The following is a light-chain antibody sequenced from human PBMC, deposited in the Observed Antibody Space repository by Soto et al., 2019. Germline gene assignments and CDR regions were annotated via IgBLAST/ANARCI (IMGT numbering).Light chain of an antibody. Sequence: EIVLTQSPGTLSLSPGERATLSCRASQSVSSSYLAWYQQKPGQAPRLLNYGASSRATGIPDRFSGSGSGTEFTLTISRLEPEDFAVYYCQQYVSSPYTFGQGTKLEI. CDR2: GAS. CDR3: QQYVSSPYT. J-gene: IGKJ2*01. CDR1: QSVSSSY. V-gene: IGKV3-20*01.